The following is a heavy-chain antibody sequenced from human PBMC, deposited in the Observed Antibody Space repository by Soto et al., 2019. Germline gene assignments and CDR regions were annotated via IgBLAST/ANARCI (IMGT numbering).Heavy chain of an antibody. D-gene: IGHD2-15*01. Sequence: VESGGDVVQPGRSLRLSCAASGFGFGSFGMHWVRQAPGQGLEWLAFISRDGLNTFYADSVRGRFTLSRDYSKSTMYLQMSALRDEDTALYYCARGILSFDFDSWGRGTLVTVSS. J-gene: IGHJ4*02. CDR2: ISRDGLNT. CDR1: GFGFGSFG. CDR3: ARGILSFDFDS. V-gene: IGHV3-30*03.